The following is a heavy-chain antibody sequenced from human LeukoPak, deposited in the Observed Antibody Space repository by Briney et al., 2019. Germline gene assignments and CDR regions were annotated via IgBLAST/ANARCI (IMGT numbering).Heavy chain of an antibody. CDR2: IYYRGTT. CDR1: GGSISSGGHY. Sequence: PSQTLSLTCTVSGGSISSGGHYWGWIRQQPGKGLEWIGYIYYRGTTYYNPSLKSRVSISLDTSKNQVSLKLTSVTAADTAVYYCARGADYGGNSVPLDYWGQGTLVTVSS. J-gene: IGHJ4*02. CDR3: ARGADYGGNSVPLDY. V-gene: IGHV4-31*03. D-gene: IGHD4-23*01.